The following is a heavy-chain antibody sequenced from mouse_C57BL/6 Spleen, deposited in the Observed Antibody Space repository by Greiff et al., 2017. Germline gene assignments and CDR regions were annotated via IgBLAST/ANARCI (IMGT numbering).Heavy chain of an antibody. CDR1: GYTFTGYW. Sequence: QVQLKQSGAELMKPGASVKLSCKATGYTFTGYWIEWVKQRPGHGLEWIGEIFPGSGSTNYNEKFKGTAPFTADPSSNTAYMQRSSLTTEDSAIYYCARPLTTVVATGAMDYWGQGTSVTVSS. CDR2: IFPGSGST. V-gene: IGHV1-9*01. CDR3: ARPLTTVVATGAMDY. J-gene: IGHJ4*01. D-gene: IGHD1-1*01.